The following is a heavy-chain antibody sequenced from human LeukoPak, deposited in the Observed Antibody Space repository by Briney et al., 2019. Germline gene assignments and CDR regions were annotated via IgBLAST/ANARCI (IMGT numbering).Heavy chain of an antibody. D-gene: IGHD6-13*01. Sequence: GGSLRLSCAASGFTFSGYNMNWVRQAPGKGLEWVSSITSTGTYTFYADSVKGRFTISRDNAKNSLYLQMNSLRAEDTAVYYCARDLGYSSRYFDYWGQGTLVTVSS. CDR1: GFTFSGYN. CDR3: ARDLGYSSRYFDY. V-gene: IGHV3-21*01. CDR2: ITSTGTYT. J-gene: IGHJ4*02.